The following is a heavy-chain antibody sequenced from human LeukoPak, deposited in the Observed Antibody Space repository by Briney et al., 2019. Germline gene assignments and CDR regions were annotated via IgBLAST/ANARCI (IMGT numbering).Heavy chain of an antibody. D-gene: IGHD3-3*01. CDR1: GFTFSSYS. V-gene: IGHV3-21*01. J-gene: IGHJ4*02. CDR2: ISSSSSYI. Sequence: GGSLRLSCAASGFTFSSYSMNWVRQAPGKGLEWVSSISSSSSYIYYADSVKGRFTISRDNAKNSLYLQMNSLRAEDTAVYYCARVRVRNYFDYWGQGTLVTVSS. CDR3: ARVRVRNYFDY.